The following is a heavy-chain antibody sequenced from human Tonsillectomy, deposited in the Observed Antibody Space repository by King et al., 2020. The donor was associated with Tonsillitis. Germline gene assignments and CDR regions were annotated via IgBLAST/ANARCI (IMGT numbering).Heavy chain of an antibody. CDR3: ARHYYFGSGSYYLYYFDY. Sequence: LQESGPGRVKPSETLSLTCTVSGGSISNTRYYWGWIRQPPGKGLEWIGSIYYTGRTYDSPSLKSRVTISVDTAKNQFSLKLNSVTAADTAVYYCARHYYFGSGSYYLYYFDYWGQGTLVTVST. CDR2: IYYTGRT. J-gene: IGHJ4*02. D-gene: IGHD3-10*01. CDR1: GGSISNTRYY. V-gene: IGHV4-39*07.